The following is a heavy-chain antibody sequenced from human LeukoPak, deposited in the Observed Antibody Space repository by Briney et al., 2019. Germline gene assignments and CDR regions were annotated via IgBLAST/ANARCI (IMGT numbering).Heavy chain of an antibody. CDR2: IYYIGST. Sequence: SQTLSLTCTVSGGSINSGDYYWSWIRQPPGKGLGWIGYIYYIGSTYYKPSLMSRVTMSLDTSKNQFSLKLSSVTAADTAVYYCARALGYCSSSRCHSLDYWGQGTLVTVSS. CDR1: GGSINSGDYY. CDR3: ARALGYCSSSRCHSLDY. V-gene: IGHV4-30-4*08. J-gene: IGHJ4*02. D-gene: IGHD2-2*01.